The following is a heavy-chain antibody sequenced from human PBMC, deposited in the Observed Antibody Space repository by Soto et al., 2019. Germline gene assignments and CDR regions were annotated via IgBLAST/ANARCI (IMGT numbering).Heavy chain of an antibody. V-gene: IGHV3-33*01. CDR1: GFTFSSYG. Sequence: QVQLVESGGGVVQPGRSLRLSCAASGFTFSSYGMHWVRQAPGKGLEWVAVIWYDGSNKYYADSVKGRFTISRDNSKNVLYLEMNSLRAEDTAVYYGARPYSNSWCFDYWGQGTLVTVSS. D-gene: IGHD6-13*01. J-gene: IGHJ4*02. CDR3: ARPYSNSWCFDY. CDR2: IWYDGSNK.